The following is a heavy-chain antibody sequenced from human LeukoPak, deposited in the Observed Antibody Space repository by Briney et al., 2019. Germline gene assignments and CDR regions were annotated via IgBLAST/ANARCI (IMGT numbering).Heavy chain of an antibody. Sequence: ASVKVSCKASGGTFSSYAISWVRQAPGQGLEWMGGIIPIFGTANYAQKFQGRVTITTDESTSTAYMELSSLRSEDTAVYYCARDRWSSSSSEGALDIWGQGTMVTVSS. J-gene: IGHJ3*02. CDR1: GGTFSSYA. CDR2: IIPIFGTA. V-gene: IGHV1-69*05. CDR3: ARDRWSSSSSEGALDI. D-gene: IGHD6-6*01.